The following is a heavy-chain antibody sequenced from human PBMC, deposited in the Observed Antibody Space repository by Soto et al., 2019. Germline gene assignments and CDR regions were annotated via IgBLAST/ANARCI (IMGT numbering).Heavy chain of an antibody. D-gene: IGHD3-10*01. CDR1: GFTLTKAS. J-gene: IGHJ6*02. V-gene: IGHV3-15*01. CDR3: TTAPFSFITLPGASFLIGMDV. CDR2: IKSNADGGAT. Sequence: PGGSLRLSCAASGFTLTKASMSWVRQAPGKGLEWVGHIKSNADGGATDYAAPVKGRFTVSRDDSRNTLYLQLNSLKTEDTAVYYCTTAPFSFITLPGASFLIGMDVWGQGTTVTASS.